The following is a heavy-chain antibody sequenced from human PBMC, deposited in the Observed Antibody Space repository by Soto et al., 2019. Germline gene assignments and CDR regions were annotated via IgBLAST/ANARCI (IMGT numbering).Heavy chain of an antibody. Sequence: PGGSLRLSCAASGFTFSSYSMNWARQAPGKGLEWVSSISSSSYINYADSVKGRFTISRDNSKNSLYLQMYSLRAEDTAVYYCAKGPVPYYYDSSGYYYGDDAFDIWGQGTMVTVSS. D-gene: IGHD3-22*01. J-gene: IGHJ3*02. CDR3: AKGPVPYYYDSSGYYYGDDAFDI. V-gene: IGHV3-21*01. CDR2: ISSSSYI. CDR1: GFTFSSYS.